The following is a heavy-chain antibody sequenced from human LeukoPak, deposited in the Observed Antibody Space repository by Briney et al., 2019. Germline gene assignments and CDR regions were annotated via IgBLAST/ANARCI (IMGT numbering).Heavy chain of an antibody. J-gene: IGHJ1*01. D-gene: IGHD1-26*01. CDR2: INRDATIT. CDR1: GFTFSSNW. Sequence: PGGSLRLSCEASGFTFSSNWMHWVRQAPGKGLVWVSRINRDATITNYADSVEGRFTISGDNAKNTLFLQMNSLRVEDTAVYYCAREVGAPGYFQHWGQGTLVTVSS. V-gene: IGHV3-74*01. CDR3: AREVGAPGYFQH.